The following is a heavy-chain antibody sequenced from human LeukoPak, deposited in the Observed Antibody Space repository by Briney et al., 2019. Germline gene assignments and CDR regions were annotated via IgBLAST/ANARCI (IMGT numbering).Heavy chain of an antibody. D-gene: IGHD3-3*01. J-gene: IGHJ4*02. CDR2: ISGSGSTT. V-gene: IGHV3-48*03. CDR1: GFTFSNYE. Sequence: GGSLRLSCAASGFTFSNYEMNWVRQAPGKGLEWLSYISGSGSTTYYADSVKGRFTISRDNSKNTLYLQMNSLRAEDTAVYYCARVWSGHFDYWGQGTLVTVSS. CDR3: ARVWSGHFDY.